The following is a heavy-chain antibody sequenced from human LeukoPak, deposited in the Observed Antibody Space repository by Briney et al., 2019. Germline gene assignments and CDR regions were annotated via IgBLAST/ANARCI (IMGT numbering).Heavy chain of an antibody. D-gene: IGHD6-13*01. V-gene: IGHV3-7*01. J-gene: IGHJ3*02. Sequence: GGSLRLSCAASGFTFSSFWTSWVRQAPGKGLEYVANIMQDGSEKNYGDSVKGRFTISRDNAKNSLYLQMNSLRAEDTALYYCAREVYSSSRPADAFDIWGQGTMVTVSP. CDR3: AREVYSSSRPADAFDI. CDR1: GFTFSSFW. CDR2: IMQDGSEK.